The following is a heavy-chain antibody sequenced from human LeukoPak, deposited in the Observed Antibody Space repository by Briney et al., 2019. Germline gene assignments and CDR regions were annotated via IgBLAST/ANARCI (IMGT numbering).Heavy chain of an antibody. CDR2: INPNNGET. D-gene: IGHD3-16*01. Sequence: ASVKVPCKASGYSLSDYYLHWMRQAPGQRPEWMAWINPNNGETKIAQKFQGRVTMTRDTSINTAYMEVSSLRPDDTAVYFCARSQFRTTNSGTWGFRPWGQGTLVTVTS. CDR1: GYSLSDYY. V-gene: IGHV1-2*02. CDR3: ARSQFRTTNSGTWGFRP. J-gene: IGHJ1*01.